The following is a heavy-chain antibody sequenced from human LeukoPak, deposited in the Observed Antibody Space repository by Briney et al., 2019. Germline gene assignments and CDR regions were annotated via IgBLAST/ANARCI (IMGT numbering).Heavy chain of an antibody. Sequence: ASVKVSCKASGYTFTSNYIHWVRQAPGQGLEWMGMIYPRDGSTSYAQKFQGRVTVSRDTSTSTVHMELSGLKSEDTAVYYCARDQEGFDYWGQGTLVTVSS. CDR2: IYPRDGST. V-gene: IGHV1-46*01. J-gene: IGHJ4*02. CDR1: GYTFTSNY. CDR3: ARDQEGFDY.